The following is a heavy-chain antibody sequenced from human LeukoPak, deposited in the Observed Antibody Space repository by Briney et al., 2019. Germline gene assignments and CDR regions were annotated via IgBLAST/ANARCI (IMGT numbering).Heavy chain of an antibody. CDR3: ARSGYYYDIVDY. D-gene: IGHD3-22*01. J-gene: IGHJ4*02. Sequence: SETLSLTCTLSGGSISSYYSSWIRQPPGKGLEWIGYIYYSGSTNYNPSLKSRVTISVDTSKNQFSLKLSSVTAADTAVYYCARSGYYYDIVDYWGQGALVTVSS. V-gene: IGHV4-59*08. CDR2: IYYSGST. CDR1: GGSISSYY.